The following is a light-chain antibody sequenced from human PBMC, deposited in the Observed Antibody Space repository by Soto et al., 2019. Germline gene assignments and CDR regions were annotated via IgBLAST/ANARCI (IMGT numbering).Light chain of an antibody. J-gene: IGLJ3*02. CDR3: CSYASAYNFWV. CDR1: NSDVGGYNY. CDR2: DVS. V-gene: IGLV2-11*01. Sequence: QSALTQPHSVSGSPGQSVTISCTGTNSDVGGYNYVSWYQQHPGKAPKVMIYDVSRRPSGVPDRFSGSKSGNTASLTISGLQAEDEADYYCCSYASAYNFWVFGGGTKLTVL.